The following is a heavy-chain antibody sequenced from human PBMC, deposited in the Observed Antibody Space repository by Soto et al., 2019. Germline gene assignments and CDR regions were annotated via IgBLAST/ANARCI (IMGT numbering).Heavy chain of an antibody. Sequence: QVQLVQSGAEVKKPGASVKVSCKATGYTLTSYGINWVRQAPGQGLEWMGWINGYNGNTKYAQKYPGRVTMTTDTSTNTAFMELRSLRSDDTAVYYCARGGYYFGSGRIKPYYGMDVWGQGTTVTVSS. J-gene: IGHJ6*02. D-gene: IGHD3-10*01. V-gene: IGHV1-18*01. CDR3: ARGGYYFGSGRIKPYYGMDV. CDR2: INGYNGNT. CDR1: GYTLTSYG.